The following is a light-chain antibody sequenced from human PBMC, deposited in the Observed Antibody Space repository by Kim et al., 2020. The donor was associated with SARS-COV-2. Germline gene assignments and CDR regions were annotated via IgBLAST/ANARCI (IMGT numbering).Light chain of an antibody. J-gene: IGKJ4*01. CDR2: DAS. Sequence: ASVGARVTGTCRSRQSITTCLAWYRQRPGKAPELLIYDASSLQSGVPSRCTGSRSGTEFTLPFSSLQPDDFATYYCQQHKTYPLTVGGGTKVDIK. CDR1: QSITTC. CDR3: QQHKTYPLT. V-gene: IGKV1-5*01.